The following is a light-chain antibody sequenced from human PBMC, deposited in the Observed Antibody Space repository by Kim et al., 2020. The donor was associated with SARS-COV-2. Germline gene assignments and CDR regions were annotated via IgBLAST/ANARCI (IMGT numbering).Light chain of an antibody. CDR3: AAWVDSLKGRF. V-gene: IGLV1-44*01. Sequence: GQRVTISCSGSNSNIGSYDVNWYQQVPGTAPKLLIYNNNQRPSGVPDRFSGSKSGASASLAISGLQSEDEADYHCAAWVDSLKGRFFGGGTQLTV. J-gene: IGLJ2*01. CDR2: NNN. CDR1: NSNIGSYD.